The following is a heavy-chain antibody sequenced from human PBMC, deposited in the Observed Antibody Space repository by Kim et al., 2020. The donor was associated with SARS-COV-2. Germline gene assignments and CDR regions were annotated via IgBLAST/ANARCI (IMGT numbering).Heavy chain of an antibody. CDR3: AKHSGRTFDY. J-gene: IGHJ4*02. CDR2: INHGGYT. V-gene: IGHV4-34*01. CDR1: GGSFNDYF. Sequence: SETLSLTCGVYGGSFNDYFWSWIRQPPGKGLEWIGEINHGGYTKYSPSLKSRVTISIDTSKKQFSLRLNSVTAADTAVYYCAKHSGRTFDYWGQGALVTVSS. D-gene: IGHD6-19*01.